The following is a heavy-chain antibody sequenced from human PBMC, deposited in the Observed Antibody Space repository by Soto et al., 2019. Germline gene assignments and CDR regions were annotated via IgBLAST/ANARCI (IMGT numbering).Heavy chain of an antibody. CDR1: GYSFTSYW. Sequence: PGESLKISCKGSGYSFTSYWIGWVRQMPGKGLEWMGIIYPGDSDTRYSPSFQGQVTISADKSISTAYLQWSSLKASDTAMYYCARHTYGDFGADNWFDPWGQGTLVTVSS. D-gene: IGHD4-17*01. J-gene: IGHJ5*02. CDR2: IYPGDSDT. V-gene: IGHV5-51*01. CDR3: ARHTYGDFGADNWFDP.